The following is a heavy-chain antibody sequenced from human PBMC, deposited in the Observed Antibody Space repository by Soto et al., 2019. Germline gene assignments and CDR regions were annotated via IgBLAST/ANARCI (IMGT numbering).Heavy chain of an antibody. CDR1: GSTFSSYA. CDR2: ISYDGSNK. D-gene: IGHD2-15*01. V-gene: IGHV3-30-3*01. CDR3: ARDGGRYCSGGSCYYYYYYYGMDV. Sequence: PGGSLRLSYAASGSTFSSYAMHWVRQTPGKGLEWVAVISYDGSNKYYADSGKGRFTISRDNSKNTLYRQMNSLRAEDTAVYYCARDGGRYCSGGSCYYYYYYYGMDVWGQGTTVTVSS. J-gene: IGHJ6*02.